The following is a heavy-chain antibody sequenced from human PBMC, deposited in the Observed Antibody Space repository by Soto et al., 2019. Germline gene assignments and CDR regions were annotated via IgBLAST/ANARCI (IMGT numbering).Heavy chain of an antibody. CDR1: GYTFTGYY. D-gene: IGHD3-22*01. Sequence: ASVKVSCKASGYTFTGYYMHWVRQAPGQGLEWMGWINPNSGGTNYAQKFQGRVTVTRDTSISTAYMELSRLRSDDTAVYYCARTSGRYYDSSGYLGYWGQGTLVTVSS. J-gene: IGHJ4*02. CDR2: INPNSGGT. V-gene: IGHV1-2*02. CDR3: ARTSGRYYDSSGYLGY.